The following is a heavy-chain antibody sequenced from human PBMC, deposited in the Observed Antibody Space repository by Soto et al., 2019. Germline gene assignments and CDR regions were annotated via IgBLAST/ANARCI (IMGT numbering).Heavy chain of an antibody. V-gene: IGHV1-18*01. D-gene: IGHD5-12*01. CDR2: ISTYSCDT. J-gene: IGHJ5*02. CDR1: RYTFLTYD. CDR3: ARHHGPTTSENWFDP. Sequence: ASVKVSYNASRYTFLTYDISWVRQAPGQGLEWMGWISTYSCDTKYAQKFQGRVTMTTDTSTTTAYLELRSLRSDDTAVYYCARHHGPTTSENWFDPWGQGTLVTVSS.